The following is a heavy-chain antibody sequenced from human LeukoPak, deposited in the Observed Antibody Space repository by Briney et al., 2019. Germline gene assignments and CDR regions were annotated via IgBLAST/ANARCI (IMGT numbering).Heavy chain of an antibody. CDR2: ISSSSSYI. V-gene: IGHV3-21*01. D-gene: IGHD1-26*01. CDR1: GFTFSSYS. Sequence: PGGSLRLSCAASGFTFSSYSMNWVCQAPGKGLEWVSSISSSSSYIYYADSVKGRFTISRDNAKNSLYLQMNSLRAEDTAVYYCARSDGRERGFDYWGQGTLVTVSS. CDR3: ARSDGRERGFDY. J-gene: IGHJ4*02.